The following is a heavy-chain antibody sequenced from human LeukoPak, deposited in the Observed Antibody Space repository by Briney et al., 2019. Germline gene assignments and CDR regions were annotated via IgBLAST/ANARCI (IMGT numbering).Heavy chain of an antibody. CDR2: INPDTEDS. V-gene: IGHV1-2*02. D-gene: IGHD6-19*01. J-gene: IGHJ4*02. Sequence: ASVKVSCKASGFDFRDYYIHWVRQAPGEGLEWMASINPDTEDSNIAQQFQGRVTMTRDTSMTTVYMDLSGLTSDDTAVYYCTRGRFSSGWNLRGYWGQGSLVSVSS. CDR1: GFDFRDYY. CDR3: TRGRFSSGWNLRGY.